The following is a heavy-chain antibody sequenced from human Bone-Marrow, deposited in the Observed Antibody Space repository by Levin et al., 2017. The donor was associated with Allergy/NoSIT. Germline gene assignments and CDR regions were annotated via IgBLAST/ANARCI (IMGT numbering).Heavy chain of an antibody. CDR3: AKDRVVVVGLFDY. Sequence: GESLKISCAASGFIFKTYAMSWVRQAPGKALEWVSGITGNGDSTFYADSVKGRFTVSRDNAKDTLYLQMSNLRAEDTAIYYCAKDRVVVVGLFDYWGPGSLVTVSS. CDR1: GFIFKTYA. CDR2: ITGNGDST. J-gene: IGHJ4*02. V-gene: IGHV3-23*01. D-gene: IGHD2-15*01.